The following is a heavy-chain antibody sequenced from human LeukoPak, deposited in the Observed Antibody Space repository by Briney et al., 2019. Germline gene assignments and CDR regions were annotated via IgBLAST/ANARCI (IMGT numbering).Heavy chain of an antibody. V-gene: IGHV3-66*04. D-gene: IGHD3-22*01. CDR2: IYSGGST. CDR3: ARHGSGSSYDY. J-gene: IGHJ4*02. Sequence: GGSLRLSCAASGFTVSSCYMSWVRLAPGKGLEWVSVIYSGGSTFYADSVKGRFTISRDNSKNTLSLQMNSLRAEDTAVYYCARHGSGSSYDYWGQGTLVTVSS. CDR1: GFTVSSCY.